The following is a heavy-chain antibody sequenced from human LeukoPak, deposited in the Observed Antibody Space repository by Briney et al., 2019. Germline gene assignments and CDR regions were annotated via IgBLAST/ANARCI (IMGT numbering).Heavy chain of an antibody. CDR1: GGSISSYY. D-gene: IGHD5-18*01. J-gene: IGHJ4*02. V-gene: IGHV4-59*01. CDR2: IYYSGST. Sequence: SETLSLTCTVSGGSISSYYWSWIRQPPGKGLEWIGYIYYSGSTNYNPSLKSRVTISVDTSKNQFSLKLSSVTAADTAVYYCARAEYSYGSFSYFDYWGQGTLVTVSS. CDR3: ARAEYSYGSFSYFDY.